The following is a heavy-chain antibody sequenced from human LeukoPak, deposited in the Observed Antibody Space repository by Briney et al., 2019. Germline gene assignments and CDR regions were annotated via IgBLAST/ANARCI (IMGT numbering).Heavy chain of an antibody. J-gene: IGHJ4*02. CDR2: IYHSGST. Sequence: SQTLSLTCAVSGGSISSGGYSWSWIRRPPGKGLEWIGYIYHSGSTYYNPSLKSRVTISVDRSKNQFSLKLSSVTAADTAVYYCARAMAGGYYFDYWGQGTLVTVSS. D-gene: IGHD5-24*01. V-gene: IGHV4-30-2*01. CDR1: GGSISSGGYS. CDR3: ARAMAGGYYFDY.